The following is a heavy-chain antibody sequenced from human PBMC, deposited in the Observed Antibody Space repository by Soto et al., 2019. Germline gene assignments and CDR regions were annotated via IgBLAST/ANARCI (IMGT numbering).Heavy chain of an antibody. CDR2: VSTNGAT. V-gene: IGHV4-4*07. Sequence: SESMSLTCTVSDDFISSYYWNWIRQPAGKGLEWIGSVSTNGATNSTPSLESPVTMSVDTSQNQFSLKLTSVTAAPTAVYSCARAHCGIMTGSYAIKFWGQGTTVIVSS. D-gene: IGHD3-9*01. CDR3: ARAHCGIMTGSYAIKF. J-gene: IGHJ6*02. CDR1: DDFISSYY.